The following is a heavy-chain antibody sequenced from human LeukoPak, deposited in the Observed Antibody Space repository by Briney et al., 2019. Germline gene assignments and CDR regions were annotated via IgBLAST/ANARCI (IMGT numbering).Heavy chain of an antibody. CDR2: IYYSGST. D-gene: IGHD2/OR15-2a*01. J-gene: IGHJ5*02. CDR3: VRESLLGWFDP. V-gene: IGHV4-59*08. Sequence: QSSETLSLTRTVSGGSISSYYWSWIRQPPGKGLEWIGYIYYSGSTNYNPSLKSRVTISVDTSKNQFSLKLSSVTAADTAVYYCVRESLLGWFDPWGQGTLVTVSS. CDR1: GGSISSYY.